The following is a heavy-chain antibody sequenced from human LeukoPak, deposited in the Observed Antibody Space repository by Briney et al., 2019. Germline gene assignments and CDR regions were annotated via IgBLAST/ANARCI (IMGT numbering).Heavy chain of an antibody. CDR2: LSYDGTNK. J-gene: IGHJ5*02. D-gene: IGHD3-3*01. V-gene: IGHV3-30-3*01. CDR1: GFTFSSFA. Sequence: GGSLRLSCAASGFTFSSFAMSWVRQAPGRGLEWVAGLSYDGTNKFYADSAQGRFTISRDNSKSTLYLQMNSLRPEDTALYYCARDRFLEWGNWFAPWGQGTLVSVSS. CDR3: ARDRFLEWGNWFAP.